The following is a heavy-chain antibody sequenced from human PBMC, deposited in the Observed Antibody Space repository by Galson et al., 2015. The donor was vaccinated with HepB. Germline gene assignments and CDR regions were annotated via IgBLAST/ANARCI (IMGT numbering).Heavy chain of an antibody. CDR2: IYYNGDT. CDR3: ARHPGRGSVGYAFDL. J-gene: IGHJ4*02. D-gene: IGHD2-2*01. CDR1: HGSINNHC. Sequence: ETLSLTCSVSHGSINNHCWSWIRQSPGNRLEWIGYIYYNGDTTYNPSLGYRVGMSVDTSINQVSLWLTSVTAADTAVYYCARHPGRGSVGYAFDLWGQGTLVTVSA. V-gene: IGHV4-59*08.